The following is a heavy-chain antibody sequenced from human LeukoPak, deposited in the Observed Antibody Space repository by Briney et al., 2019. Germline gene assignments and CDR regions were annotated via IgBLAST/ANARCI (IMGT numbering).Heavy chain of an antibody. J-gene: IGHJ4*02. CDR3: ASRKLGNDY. CDR1: GGSISSNNW. Sequence: AGTLSLTCSISGGSISSNNWWSWVRQPPGKGLEWIGNIYHSGTTHYNPSLKSRVTISADTSQNQFSLKLSSVTAADTAVYYCASRKLGNDYWGQGTLVTVSS. D-gene: IGHD7-27*01. CDR2: IYHSGTT. V-gene: IGHV4-4*02.